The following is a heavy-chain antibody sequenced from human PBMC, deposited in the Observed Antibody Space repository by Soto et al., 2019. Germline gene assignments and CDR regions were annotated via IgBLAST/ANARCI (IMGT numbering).Heavy chain of an antibody. CDR2: IYYSGNT. V-gene: IGHV4-59*02. D-gene: IGHD1-26*01. CDR1: GGSVNTYY. J-gene: IGHJ4*02. Sequence: SETLSLTCPVSGGSVNTYYWSWIRQPPGKGLEWIGYIYYSGNTNYNPSLKSRVTISVDTSKNQFSLKLSSMTAADTAVYFCARGRPWELYDYWGQGTLVTVSS. CDR3: ARGRPWELYDY.